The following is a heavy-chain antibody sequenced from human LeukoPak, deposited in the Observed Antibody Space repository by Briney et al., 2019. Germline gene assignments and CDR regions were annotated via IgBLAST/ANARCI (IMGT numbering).Heavy chain of an antibody. Sequence: SETLSLTCTVSGGSISSGCYYWSWIRQHPGKGLEWIGYIYYSGSTYYNPSLKSRVTISVDTSKNQFSLKLSSVTAADTAVYYCARDKGLSYVWGSYRYFDYWGQGTLVTVSS. J-gene: IGHJ4*02. CDR1: GGSISSGCYY. D-gene: IGHD3-16*02. CDR2: IYYSGST. CDR3: ARDKGLSYVWGSYRYFDY. V-gene: IGHV4-31*03.